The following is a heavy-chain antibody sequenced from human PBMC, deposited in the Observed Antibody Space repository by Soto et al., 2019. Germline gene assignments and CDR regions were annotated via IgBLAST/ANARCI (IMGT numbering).Heavy chain of an antibody. CDR2: IYYSGST. D-gene: IGHD6-13*01. V-gene: IGHV4-59*08. CDR1: GGSISSYY. J-gene: IGHJ6*03. CDR3: ARRLTAGPYYYCDYMDV. Sequence: XETLSLTCTVSGGSISSYYWSWIRQPPGKGLEWIGYIYYSGSTNYNPSLKSRVTISVDTSKNQFSLKLSSVTAADTAVYYCARRLTAGPYYYCDYMDVWGKGTTVTVSS.